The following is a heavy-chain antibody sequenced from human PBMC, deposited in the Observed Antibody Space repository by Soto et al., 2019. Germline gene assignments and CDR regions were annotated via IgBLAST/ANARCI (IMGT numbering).Heavy chain of an antibody. D-gene: IGHD2-15*01. CDR2: IYYSGST. J-gene: IGHJ4*02. CDR3: ASGGSCYSRYCYFDY. CDR1: GGSISSYY. V-gene: IGHV4-59*01. Sequence: SETLSLTCTVSGGSISSYYWSWIRQPPGKGLEWIGYIYYSGSTNYNPSLKSRVTISVDTSKNQFSLKLSSVTAADTAVYYCASGGSCYSRYCYFDYWGQGTLVTVSS.